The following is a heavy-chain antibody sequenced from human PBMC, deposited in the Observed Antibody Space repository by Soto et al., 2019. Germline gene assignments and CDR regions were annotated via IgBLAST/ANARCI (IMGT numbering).Heavy chain of an antibody. J-gene: IGHJ6*02. CDR3: AREGASGFGMDV. D-gene: IGHD1-26*01. CDR1: GGSMSSYY. CDR2: IYTTGST. Sequence: QVQLQESGPGLVKPSETLSLNCTVSGGSMSSYYWGWIRQAAGKPLEWIGRIYTTGSTNYNPSLRSRVTLSLDTSKNQFPLKLRSVTAADTAVYYCAREGASGFGMDVWGQGTTVTVSS. V-gene: IGHV4-4*07.